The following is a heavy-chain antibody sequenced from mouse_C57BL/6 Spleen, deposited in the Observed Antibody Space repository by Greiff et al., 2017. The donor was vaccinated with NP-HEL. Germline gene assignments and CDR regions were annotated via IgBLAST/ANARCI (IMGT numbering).Heavy chain of an antibody. V-gene: IGHV3-6*01. Sequence: DVKLQESGPGLVKPSQSLSLTCSVTGYSITSGYYWNWIRQFPGNKLEWMGYISYDGSNNYNPSLKNRISITRDTSKNQFFLKLNSVTTEDTATYYCARDDYDVYFDVWGTGTTVTVSS. CDR3: ARDDYDVYFDV. CDR1: GYSITSGYY. J-gene: IGHJ1*03. D-gene: IGHD2-4*01. CDR2: ISYDGSN.